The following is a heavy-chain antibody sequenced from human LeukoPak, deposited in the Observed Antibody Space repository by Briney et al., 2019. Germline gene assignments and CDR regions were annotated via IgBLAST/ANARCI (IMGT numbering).Heavy chain of an antibody. CDR2: INGSGGST. Sequence: GGSLRLSCAASGFTFSSYAMSWVRQAPGKGLEWVSAINGSGGSTYYAASVKGRFTISRDNTKNTLYLQMNRLRAEETAVYYCAKERTDPYSSGWYPEYWGQGTLVTVSS. D-gene: IGHD6-19*01. CDR3: AKERTDPYSSGWYPEY. J-gene: IGHJ4*02. CDR1: GFTFSSYA. V-gene: IGHV3-23*01.